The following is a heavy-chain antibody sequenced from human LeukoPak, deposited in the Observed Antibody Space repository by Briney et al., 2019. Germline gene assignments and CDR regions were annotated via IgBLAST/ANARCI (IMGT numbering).Heavy chain of an antibody. D-gene: IGHD3-16*01. CDR2: LRGNGEA. Sequence: GGSLRLSCAASGLSFSTFAVSWVRQGPAWGLEWVSSLRGNGEAFYADSVKGRFTLSSDISRNTVYLQLNNLRVEDTAIYYCARASWVSSTDAVRWGQGTLVTVSS. J-gene: IGHJ4*02. CDR3: ARASWVSSTDAVR. V-gene: IGHV3-23*01. CDR1: GLSFSTFA.